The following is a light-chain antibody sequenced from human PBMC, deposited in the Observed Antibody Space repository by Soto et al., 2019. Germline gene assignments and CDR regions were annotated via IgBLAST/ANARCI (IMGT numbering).Light chain of an antibody. V-gene: IGLV2-14*03. Sequence: QSALTQPASVSGSPGQSITISCTGTNSDIGTYNYVSWYQHHPGKAPKLMLYDVSNRPSGVSNRFSGSKSGNTASLTISGVQAEDEADYYCSSYSTSNTVLFGGGTQLTVL. CDR1: NSDIGTYNY. CDR2: DVS. J-gene: IGLJ2*01. CDR3: SSYSTSNTVL.